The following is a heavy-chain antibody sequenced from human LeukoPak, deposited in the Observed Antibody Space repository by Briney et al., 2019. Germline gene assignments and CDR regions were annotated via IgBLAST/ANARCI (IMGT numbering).Heavy chain of an antibody. CDR3: SRENGAFSPFGY. CDR1: GGSISNTNW. J-gene: IGHJ4*02. D-gene: IGHD2-8*01. CDR2: ISLTGLT. Sequence: PETLSLTCGVSGGSISNTNWWSWVRQPPGQGLEWIGEISLTGLTHYNPSLESRVTVSLDKSKNQLSRNLTSVTAADTAVYYCSRENGAFSPFGYWGQGTLVTVPS. V-gene: IGHV4-4*03.